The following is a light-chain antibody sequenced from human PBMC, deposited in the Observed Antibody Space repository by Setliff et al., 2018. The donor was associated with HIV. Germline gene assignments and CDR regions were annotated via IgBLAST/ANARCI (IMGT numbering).Light chain of an antibody. Sequence: QSALAQPPSVSGAPGQRVTISCTGGSSNIGANYDVHWYQQFPGTAPEVVIYDNNNRPSGVPDRFSGSKSGTSASLAITGLQPEDEADYYCQSYDNSLTAVVFGGGTKVTVL. CDR1: SSNIGANYD. V-gene: IGLV1-40*01. CDR3: QSYDNSLTAVV. CDR2: DNN. J-gene: IGLJ2*01.